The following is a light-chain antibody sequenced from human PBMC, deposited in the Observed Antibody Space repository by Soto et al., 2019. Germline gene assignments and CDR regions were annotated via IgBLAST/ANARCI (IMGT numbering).Light chain of an antibody. CDR3: QQRSNWPPM. CDR2: DAS. J-gene: IGKJ1*01. Sequence: EIVLTQSPATLSLSPGERATLSCRASQSVSSYLAWYQQKPGQAPRLLIYDASNRATGIPARFSGSGSGTDFTLTISSLEHEDFAVYYCQQRSNWPPMFGQGTKVEIK. CDR1: QSVSSY. V-gene: IGKV3-11*01.